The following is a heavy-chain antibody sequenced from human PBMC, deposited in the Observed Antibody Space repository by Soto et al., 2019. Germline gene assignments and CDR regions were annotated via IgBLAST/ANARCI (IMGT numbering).Heavy chain of an antibody. Sequence: SETLSLTCTVSGGSISSYYWSWIRQPPGKGLEWIGYIYYSGSTNYNPSLKSRVTISVDTSKNQFSLKLSSVTAADTAVYFCARVVGYTSLESYYYYGMYVWGQGTTVTVSS. CDR3: ARVVGYTSLESYYYYGMYV. CDR2: IYYSGST. V-gene: IGHV4-59*01. D-gene: IGHD1-1*01. J-gene: IGHJ6*02. CDR1: GGSISSYY.